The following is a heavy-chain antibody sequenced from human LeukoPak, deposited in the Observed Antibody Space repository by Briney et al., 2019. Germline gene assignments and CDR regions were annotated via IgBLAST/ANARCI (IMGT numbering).Heavy chain of an antibody. J-gene: IGHJ4*02. D-gene: IGHD1-20*01. CDR3: VSGNNCNY. Sequence: GGSLRLACAASGFTFSSYNMNWVRQAPGKGLECVSYISSSSSTIYYADSVKGRFTISRDNAKNSLYLQMNSLRAEDTAAYYCVSGNNCNYWGQGTLVTVSS. V-gene: IGHV3-48*01. CDR1: GFTFSSYN. CDR2: ISSSSSTI.